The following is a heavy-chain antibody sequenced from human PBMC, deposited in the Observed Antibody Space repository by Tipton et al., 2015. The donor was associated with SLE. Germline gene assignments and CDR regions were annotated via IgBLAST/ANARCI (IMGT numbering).Heavy chain of an antibody. CDR1: GGSISSSSYY. V-gene: IGHV4-39*07. Sequence: PGLVKPSETLSLTCTVSGGSISSSSYYWGWIRQPPGKGLEWIGSIYYSGSTYYNPSLKSRVTISVDTSKNQFSLKLSSVTAADTAVYYCAREHIVVVTSGYFDLWGRGTLVTVSS. J-gene: IGHJ2*01. CDR2: IYYSGST. D-gene: IGHD2-21*02. CDR3: AREHIVVVTSGYFDL.